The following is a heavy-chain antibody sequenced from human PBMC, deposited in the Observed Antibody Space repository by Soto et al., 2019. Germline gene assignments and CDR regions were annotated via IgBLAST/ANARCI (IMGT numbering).Heavy chain of an antibody. J-gene: IGHJ4*02. Sequence: SETLSLTCTVSGGSISSYYWSWIRQPPGKGLEWIGYIYYSGSTNYNPSLKSRVTISVDTSKNQFSLKLSSVTAADTAVYYCARTEMATILDWGQGTLVTVYS. CDR3: ARTEMATILD. CDR1: GGSISSYY. D-gene: IGHD5-12*01. CDR2: IYYSGST. V-gene: IGHV4-59*01.